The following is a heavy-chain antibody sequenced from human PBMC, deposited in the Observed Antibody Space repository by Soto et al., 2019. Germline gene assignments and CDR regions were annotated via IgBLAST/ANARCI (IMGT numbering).Heavy chain of an antibody. D-gene: IGHD3-3*01. J-gene: IGHJ6*02. CDR2: IYYSGST. CDR3: ARAAYYDFWSGYYTGMDV. Sequence: PSETRSLTCTVSGGSISSGDYYWSWIRQPPGKGLEWIGYIYYSGSTYYNPSLKSRVTISVDTSKNQFSLKLSSVTAADTAVYYCARAAYYDFWSGYYTGMDVWGQGTTVTVSS. V-gene: IGHV4-30-4*01. CDR1: GGSISSGDYY.